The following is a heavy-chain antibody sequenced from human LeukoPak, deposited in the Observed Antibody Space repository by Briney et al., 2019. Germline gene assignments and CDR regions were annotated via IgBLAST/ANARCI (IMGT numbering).Heavy chain of an antibody. J-gene: IGHJ6*04. CDR1: GDSIRGYY. D-gene: IGHD6-6*01. CDR2: MYHSGTT. CDR3: ARDLSSSSSMDV. V-gene: IGHV4-59*01. Sequence: SETLSLTCTVSGDSIRGYYWNWIRQSPGKGLGWIAYMYHSGTTNYNPSLKSRVTMSMDTSKNRFSLQLSSVTAADTAVYYCARDLSSSSSMDVWGKGTTVTVSS.